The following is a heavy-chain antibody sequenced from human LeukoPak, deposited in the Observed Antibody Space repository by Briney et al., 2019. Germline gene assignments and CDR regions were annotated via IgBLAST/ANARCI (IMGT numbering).Heavy chain of an antibody. Sequence: ASVTVSFKSSVYTFTIYYMHWVRQAPGQGREGMGMINPSGGSTSYAQKFQGRVTMTRDTSTSTVYMELSSLRSEDTAVYYCARPYDSSGYYKYYFDYWGQGTLVTVSS. CDR3: ARPYDSSGYYKYYFDY. CDR1: VYTFTIYY. V-gene: IGHV1-46*01. CDR2: INPSGGST. D-gene: IGHD3-22*01. J-gene: IGHJ4*02.